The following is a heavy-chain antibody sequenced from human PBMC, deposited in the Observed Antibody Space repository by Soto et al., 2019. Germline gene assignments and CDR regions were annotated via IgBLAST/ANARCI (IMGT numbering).Heavy chain of an antibody. CDR1: GGSSGSSRCH. V-gene: IGHV4-39*01. CDR3: ARHGITGSYYDAFDI. J-gene: IGHJ3*02. D-gene: IGHD1-26*01. CDR2: IKYSGTT. Sequence: SETLCLTWTVAGGSSGSSRCHWVWIRQPPGKGLEGIASIKYSGTTFYNPSLKSRVTLSVDTSKNQFALKLSSVTAAETAVYYCARHGITGSYYDAFDIWGQGTMLTVSS.